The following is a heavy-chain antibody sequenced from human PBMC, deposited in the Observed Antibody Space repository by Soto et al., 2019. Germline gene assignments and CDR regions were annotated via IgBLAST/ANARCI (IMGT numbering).Heavy chain of an antibody. CDR3: ARHLVYLVATAPPVDY. D-gene: IGHD5-12*01. V-gene: IGHV4-31*03. Sequence: SETLSLTCTVSACSIRSGGYYWGWIRQPPGKGLEWIGFIYYSGNTYYNPSLKSRLTISVDTSKNQFSVRLSSVTAADTAMYYCARHLVYLVATAPPVDYWGQGTLVTVSS. CDR2: IYYSGNT. CDR1: ACSIRSGGYY. J-gene: IGHJ4*02.